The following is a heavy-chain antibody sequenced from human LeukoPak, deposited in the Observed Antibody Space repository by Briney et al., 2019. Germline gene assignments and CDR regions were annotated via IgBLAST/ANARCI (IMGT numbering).Heavy chain of an antibody. V-gene: IGHV1-69*04. CDR3: AREVASEAAAAGNFDY. J-gene: IGHJ4*02. CDR2: IIPIFGIA. Sequence: SSVKVSCKASGGTFSSYAISWVRQAPGQGLEWMGRIIPIFGIANYAQKFQGRVTITADNSTSTAYMELSSLRSEDTAVYYCAREVASEAAAAGNFDYWGQGTLVTVSS. CDR1: GGTFSSYA. D-gene: IGHD6-13*01.